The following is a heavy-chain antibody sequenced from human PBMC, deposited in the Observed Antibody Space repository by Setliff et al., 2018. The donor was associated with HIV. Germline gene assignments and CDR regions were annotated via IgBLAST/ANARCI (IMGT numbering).Heavy chain of an antibody. CDR3: ARGTEYYYDISGCPPHY. J-gene: IGHJ4*01. Sequence: ASVKVSCKASGYIFTGYYIHWIRRAPGQGLECVGWINPNSGGTNYAQKFQGRVTMTRDRSISTAYMELNRLTSDDTAIYYCARGTEYYYDISGCPPHYWGQGTLVTVSS. CDR1: GYIFTGYY. CDR2: INPNSGGT. D-gene: IGHD3-22*01. V-gene: IGHV1-2*02.